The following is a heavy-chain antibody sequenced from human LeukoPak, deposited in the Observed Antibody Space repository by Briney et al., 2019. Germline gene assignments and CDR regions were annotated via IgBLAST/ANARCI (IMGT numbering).Heavy chain of an antibody. CDR3: ARGLAYFDY. J-gene: IGHJ4*02. CDR2: IWYDGSNK. D-gene: IGHD6-6*01. Sequence: PGGSLRLSCAASGFTFRSYGMYWVRQAPGKGLEWVAVIWYDGSNKYYADSVKGRFTISRDNSKNTLYLQMNSLRAEDTAVYYCARGLAYFDYWGQGTLVTVSS. CDR1: GFTFRSYG. V-gene: IGHV3-33*01.